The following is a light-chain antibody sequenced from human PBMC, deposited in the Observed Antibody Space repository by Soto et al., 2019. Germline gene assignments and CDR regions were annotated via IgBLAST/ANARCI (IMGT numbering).Light chain of an antibody. CDR2: EVN. CDR1: SNDVGGYNL. Sequence: QSALTQPPSVSGSPGQSITISCTGTSNDVGGYNLVSWFQQHPGKAPKLMFSEVNKLPLGVSNRFSGSKSANTASLTISGLQAEDDADYYCCSHVGGSSQQWVFGGGTQLTVL. CDR3: CSHVGGSSQQWV. V-gene: IGLV2-23*02. J-gene: IGLJ3*02.